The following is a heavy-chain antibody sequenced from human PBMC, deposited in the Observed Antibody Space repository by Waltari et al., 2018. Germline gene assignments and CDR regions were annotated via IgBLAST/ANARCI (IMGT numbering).Heavy chain of an antibody. D-gene: IGHD3-16*01. CDR2: IGGSGGST. CDR3: AKFWGQTYHTYYMDV. Sequence: EVQLLESGGGLVQPGGSLRLACAASGFTFSAYAMGWVRQAPGKGLEWVSTIGGSGGSTFYAGSVKGRFTISRDNSKNTLYLQMSSLRAEDTAIYYCAKFWGQTYHTYYMDVWGTGTTVTISS. J-gene: IGHJ6*03. CDR1: GFTFSAYA. V-gene: IGHV3-23*01.